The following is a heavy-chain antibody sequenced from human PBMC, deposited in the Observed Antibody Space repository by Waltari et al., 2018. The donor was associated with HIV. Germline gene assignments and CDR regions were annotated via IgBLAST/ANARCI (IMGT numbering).Heavy chain of an antibody. CDR2: INHSGST. CDR3: ARRLLSPGQSAFDI. D-gene: IGHD2-21*01. CDR1: GGSFSGYY. Sequence: QVQLQQWGAGLLKPSETLSLTCAVYGGSFSGYYWSWIRQPPGKGLEWIGEINHSGSTNYNPSLKSRVTISVDTSKNQFSLKLSSVTAADTAVYYCARRLLSPGQSAFDIWGQGTMVTVSS. J-gene: IGHJ3*02. V-gene: IGHV4-34*01.